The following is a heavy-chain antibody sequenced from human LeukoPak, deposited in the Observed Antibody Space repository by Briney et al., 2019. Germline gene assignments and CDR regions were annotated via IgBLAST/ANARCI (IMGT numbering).Heavy chain of an antibody. CDR1: GGSFSGYS. D-gene: IGHD2-2*01. V-gene: IGHV4-34*01. CDR2: INHNGST. CDR3: ARLLYCRSTSCP. J-gene: IGHJ5*02. Sequence: WETLRLPCAVYGGSFSGYSWSWVRQPPGKGLEWVGDINHNGSTNYNASVKSRVTISVDTSKNQLYLKLSTVRAADRAVYYCARLLYCRSTSCPWGQGTLVTVST.